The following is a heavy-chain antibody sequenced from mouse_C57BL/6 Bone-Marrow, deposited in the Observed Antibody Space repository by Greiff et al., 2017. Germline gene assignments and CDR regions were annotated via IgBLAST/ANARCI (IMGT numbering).Heavy chain of an antibody. V-gene: IGHV1-55*01. D-gene: IGHD1-1*01. J-gene: IGHJ3*01. CDR1: GYTFTSYW. Sequence: QVQLQQPGAELVKPGASVKMSRKASGYTFTSYWITWVKQRPGQGLEWIGDIYPGSGSTNYNEKFKSKATLTVDTSSSTAYMQLSSLTSEDSAVYYCANYYGSSPWFAYWGQGTLVTVSA. CDR3: ANYYGSSPWFAY. CDR2: IYPGSGST.